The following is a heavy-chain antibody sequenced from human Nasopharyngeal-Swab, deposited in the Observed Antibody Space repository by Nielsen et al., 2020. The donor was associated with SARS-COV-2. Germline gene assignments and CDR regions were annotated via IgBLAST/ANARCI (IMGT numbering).Heavy chain of an antibody. J-gene: IGHJ4*02. V-gene: IGHV3-23*01. Sequence: GGSLRLSCAASGFTFSSYAMSWVRQAPGKGLECVSGLSGSGGRTYYADSVKGRFTISRDNSKNTLYLQMNSLRAEDTAVYYCAKEHSSGWYFPGYWGQGTLVTVSS. CDR2: LSGSGGRT. CDR1: GFTFSSYA. D-gene: IGHD6-19*01. CDR3: AKEHSSGWYFPGY.